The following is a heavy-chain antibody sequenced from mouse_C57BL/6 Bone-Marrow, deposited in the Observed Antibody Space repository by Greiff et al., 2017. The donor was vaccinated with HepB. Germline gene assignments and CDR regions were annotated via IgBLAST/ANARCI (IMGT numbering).Heavy chain of an antibody. D-gene: IGHD1-1*01. CDR3: VRAGSYYGSSYDFDY. CDR2: IRSKSSNYAT. V-gene: IGHV10-3*01. J-gene: IGHJ2*01. Sequence: EVQVVESGGGLVQPKGSLKLSCAASGFTFNTYAMHWVRQAPGKGLEWVARIRSKSSNYATYYADSVKDRFTISRDDSQSMLYLQMNNLKTEDTAMYYCVRAGSYYGSSYDFDYWGQGTTLTVSS. CDR1: GFTFNTYA.